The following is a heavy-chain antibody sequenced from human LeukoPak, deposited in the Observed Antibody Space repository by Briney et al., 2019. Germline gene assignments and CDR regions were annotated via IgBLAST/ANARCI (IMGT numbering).Heavy chain of an antibody. V-gene: IGHV1-69*13. D-gene: IGHD6-13*01. CDR3: ARVLGRTLRIAAAGTDWFDP. CDR2: IIPIFGTA. J-gene: IGHJ5*02. CDR1: GGTFSSYA. Sequence: GASVKVSCKASGGTFSSYAISWVRQAPGHGLEWMGGIIPIFGTANYAQKFQGRVTITADESTSTAYMELSSLRSEDTAVYYCARVLGRTLRIAAAGTDWFDPWGQGTLVTVSS.